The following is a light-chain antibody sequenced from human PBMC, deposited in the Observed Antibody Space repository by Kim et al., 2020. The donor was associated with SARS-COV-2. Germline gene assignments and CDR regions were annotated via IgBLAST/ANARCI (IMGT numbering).Light chain of an antibody. CDR3: SSYAVSDSFV. V-gene: IGLV2-8*01. Sequence: QSALTQPPSASGSPGQSVTISCTGTSSDVGVYNYVSWYQQHPGKAPKLIIFEVAKRASGVPDRFSGSKSGNTASLTVSGLQVEDEADYYCSSYAVSDSFVFGTGTKVTVL. CDR1: SSDVGVYNY. CDR2: EVA. J-gene: IGLJ1*01.